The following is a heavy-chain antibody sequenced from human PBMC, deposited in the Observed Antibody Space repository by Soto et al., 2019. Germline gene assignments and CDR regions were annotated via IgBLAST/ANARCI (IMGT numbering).Heavy chain of an antibody. J-gene: IGHJ6*02. CDR3: ARGEGFGAKYGVDV. CDR1: GFTFSGSA. V-gene: IGHV3-73*02. Sequence: EVQLVESGGGLVQPGGSLKLSCATSGFTFSGSAVHWVRQASGKGLEWVGRTRNRAHNYATAYAASVKGRFTIYRDDSKNTAYLQMNSLKTEDTAVYYCARGEGFGAKYGVDVWGQGTTVTVSS. CDR2: TRNRAHNYAT. D-gene: IGHD3-10*01.